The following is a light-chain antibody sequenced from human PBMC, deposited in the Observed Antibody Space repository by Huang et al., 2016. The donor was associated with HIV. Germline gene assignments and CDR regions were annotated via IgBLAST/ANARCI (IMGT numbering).Light chain of an antibody. CDR3: QQYDSSPIFT. Sequence: EIVLTQSSGTVSLSPGERATLSCRASQSVSSKYLAWYQQKPGQAPRLLIYGASYRATGIPDRFGGSGSRTDFTRTISRLEPEDFAVYYCQQYDSSPIFTFGPGTKVDIK. J-gene: IGKJ3*01. CDR2: GAS. V-gene: IGKV3-20*01. CDR1: QSVSSKY.